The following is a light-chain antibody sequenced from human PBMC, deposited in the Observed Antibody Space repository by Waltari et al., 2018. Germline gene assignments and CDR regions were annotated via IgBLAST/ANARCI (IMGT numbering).Light chain of an antibody. Sequence: EIVLTQSPGTLSLSPGERATLSCRASQSVTSNYLAWYQQKPGQAPRLLVYRASSRFTGSPDRFSGSGSGTEFSLTISRVEPEDFAVYYCQQLGSSPWTFGQGTRIEIK. CDR1: QSVTSNY. CDR3: QQLGSSPWT. J-gene: IGKJ1*01. CDR2: RAS. V-gene: IGKV3-20*01.